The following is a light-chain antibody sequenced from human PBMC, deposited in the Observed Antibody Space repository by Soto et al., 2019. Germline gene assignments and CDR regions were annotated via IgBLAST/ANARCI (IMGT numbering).Light chain of an antibody. CDR2: KAS. CDR1: QSISSW. V-gene: IGKV1-5*03. J-gene: IGKJ1*01. Sequence: DIQMTQSPSTLSASVGDRVTITCRASQSISSWLAWYQQKPGKAPKLLIYKASGLESGVPSRFSGSGSGTEFTLSISSMQPDDLATYYCKPYNSYPRTFGQGTKVEIK. CDR3: KPYNSYPRT.